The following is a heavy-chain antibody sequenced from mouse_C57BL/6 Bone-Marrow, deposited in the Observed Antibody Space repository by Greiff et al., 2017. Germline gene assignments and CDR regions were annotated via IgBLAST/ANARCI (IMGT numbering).Heavy chain of an antibody. Sequence: EVLLVESGGGLVKPGGSLKLSCAASGFTFSDYGMHWVRQAPEKGLEWVAYISSGSSTIYYADTVKGRFTISRDNAKNTLFLQMTRLRSEDTAMYYGARRSGWVRDAYYYDMDYWGQGTSVTVSS. CDR3: ARRSGWVRDAYYYDMDY. CDR2: ISSGSSTI. J-gene: IGHJ4*01. V-gene: IGHV5-17*01. CDR1: GFTFSDYG. D-gene: IGHD2-2*01.